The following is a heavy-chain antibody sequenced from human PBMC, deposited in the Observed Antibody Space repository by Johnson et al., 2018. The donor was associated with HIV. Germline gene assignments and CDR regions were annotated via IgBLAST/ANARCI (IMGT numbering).Heavy chain of an antibody. D-gene: IGHD6-19*01. Sequence: VQLVESGGGLVQPGGSLRLSCAASGFTVSSNYMSWVRQAPGKGLEWVSVIYSGGSTYYADSVKGRFTISRDNSKNTLYLQMNSLRAEDTAVYYCARVGSSGWYGMDAFDIWGQGTMVTVSS. CDR1: GFTVSSNY. V-gene: IGHV3-66*01. CDR2: IYSGGST. CDR3: ARVGSSGWYGMDAFDI. J-gene: IGHJ3*02.